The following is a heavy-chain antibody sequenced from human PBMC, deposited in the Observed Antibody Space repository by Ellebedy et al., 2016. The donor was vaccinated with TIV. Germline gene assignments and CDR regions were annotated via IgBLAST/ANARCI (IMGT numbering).Heavy chain of an antibody. CDR1: GFAFTSYS. V-gene: IGHV3-48*01. CDR2: ISSSGTTR. CDR3: ARDYDSSPLDF. Sequence: GESLKISCAASGFAFTSYSMNWVRQAPGKGLEWVSYISSSGTTRYYVDSVKGRFTISRDNAENSLYLQMNSLRAEDTAVYYCARDYDSSPLDFWGQGTLVTVSS. J-gene: IGHJ4*02. D-gene: IGHD3-22*01.